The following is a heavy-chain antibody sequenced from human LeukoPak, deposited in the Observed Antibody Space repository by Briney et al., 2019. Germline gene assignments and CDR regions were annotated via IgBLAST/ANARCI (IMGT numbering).Heavy chain of an antibody. CDR1: GFTFSSYA. CDR3: AKEGGAYYYGSGSYYFDY. J-gene: IGHJ4*02. D-gene: IGHD3-10*01. Sequence: GGSLRLACAASGFTFSSYAMSWVRQAPGKGLEWVSAISGSGGSTYYAVSVKGRFTISRDNSKNTLYLQMNTLRADDTAVYYCAKEGGAYYYGSGSYYFDYWGQGTLVTVSS. V-gene: IGHV3-23*01. CDR2: ISGSGGST.